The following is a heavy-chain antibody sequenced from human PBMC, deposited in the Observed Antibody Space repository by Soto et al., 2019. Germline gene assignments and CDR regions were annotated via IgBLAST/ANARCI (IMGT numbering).Heavy chain of an antibody. J-gene: IGHJ4*02. CDR3: ARGSSRWDY. V-gene: IGHV4-31*03. CDR1: GGSISSGGYY. D-gene: IGHD6-13*01. CDR2: IYHSGST. Sequence: TSETLSLTCTVSGGSISSGGYYWSWIRQHPGKGLEWIGYIYHSGSTYYNPSLKSRVTISVDTSKNQFSLRLSSVTAADTAMYYCARGSSRWDYWGQGTLVTVSS.